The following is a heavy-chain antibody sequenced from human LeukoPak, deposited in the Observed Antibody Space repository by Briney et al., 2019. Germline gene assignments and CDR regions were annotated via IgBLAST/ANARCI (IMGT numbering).Heavy chain of an antibody. J-gene: IGHJ6*03. D-gene: IGHD3-9*01. Sequence: GGSLRLSCAASGFTFSSYSMNWVRQAPGKGLEWVSSISSSSSYIYYADSVKGRFTISRDNAKNSLYLQMNSLRAEDTAVYYCAREKEHYDILTGYYRYYYYMDVWGKGTTVTVSS. V-gene: IGHV3-21*01. CDR2: ISSSSSYI. CDR1: GFTFSSYS. CDR3: AREKEHYDILTGYYRYYYYMDV.